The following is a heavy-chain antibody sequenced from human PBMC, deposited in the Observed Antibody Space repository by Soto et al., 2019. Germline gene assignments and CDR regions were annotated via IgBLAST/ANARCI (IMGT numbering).Heavy chain of an antibody. Sequence: SETLSLTCAVYGGSFSGYYWSWFRQPPGKGLEWIGEINHSGSTNYNPSLKSRVTITVDTSKNQFSLKLSSVTAADTAVYYCARGVRRYCSSTSCYARLYYYYGMDVWGQGTTVTVSS. V-gene: IGHV4-34*01. J-gene: IGHJ6*02. CDR2: INHSGST. D-gene: IGHD2-2*01. CDR1: GGSFSGYY. CDR3: ARGVRRYCSSTSCYARLYYYYGMDV.